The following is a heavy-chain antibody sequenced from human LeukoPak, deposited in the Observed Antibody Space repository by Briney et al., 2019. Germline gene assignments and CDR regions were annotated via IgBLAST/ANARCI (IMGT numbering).Heavy chain of an antibody. CDR3: ATSPLDSRYYFDY. J-gene: IGHJ4*02. D-gene: IGHD6-13*01. CDR1: GFTFSTFW. V-gene: IGHV3-74*01. CDR2: INSDGSRT. Sequence: GGSLRLSCAASGFTFSTFWMHWVRQAPGKGPVWVSRINSDGSRTTYADSVKGRFTISRDNAKNTLYLQMSSLRAEDTAVYCCATSPLDSRYYFDYWGQGTLVTVSS.